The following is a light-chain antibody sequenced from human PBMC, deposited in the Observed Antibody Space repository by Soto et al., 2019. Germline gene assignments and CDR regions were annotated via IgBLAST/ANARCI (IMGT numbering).Light chain of an antibody. J-gene: IGKJ3*01. CDR2: GAS. V-gene: IGKV3D-20*02. Sequence: EIVLTQSPGTLSLSPGEGATLSCRASQSVSTNFFAWYQQKPGQAPRLLIYGASTRATGIPDRFSGSGSGTDFTLTISSLEPEDFAVYYCQQRSNWPIFTFGPGTKVDIK. CDR3: QQRSNWPIFT. CDR1: QSVSTNF.